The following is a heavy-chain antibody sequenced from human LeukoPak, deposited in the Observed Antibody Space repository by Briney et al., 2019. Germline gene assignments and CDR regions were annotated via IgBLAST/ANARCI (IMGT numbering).Heavy chain of an antibody. D-gene: IGHD2-2*01. Sequence: ASVKVSCKASGYTFTSYGISWVRQAPGQGLEWMGWISAYNGNTNYAQKLQGRVTMTTDTSTSTAYMDLRSLRSDDTAVYYCARDTYCSTTGGRFTQVQDWGQGTLVTVSS. J-gene: IGHJ1*01. CDR3: ARDTYCSTTGGRFTQVQD. V-gene: IGHV1-18*04. CDR2: ISAYNGNT. CDR1: GYTFTSYG.